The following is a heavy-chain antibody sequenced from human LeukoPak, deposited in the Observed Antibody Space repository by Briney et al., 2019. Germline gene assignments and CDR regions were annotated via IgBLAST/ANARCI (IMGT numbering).Heavy chain of an antibody. V-gene: IGHV3-9*01. CDR3: AKDRGSGSSYYYGMDV. J-gene: IGHJ6*02. CDR1: GFTFDDYA. Sequence: GGSLRLSCAASGFTFDDYAMHWVRQAPGKGLEWVSGIRWNSGSIGYADSVKGRFTISRDNAKNSLYLQMNSLRAEDTALYYCAKDRGSGSSYYYGMDVWGQGTTVTVSS. CDR2: IRWNSGSI. D-gene: IGHD3-10*01.